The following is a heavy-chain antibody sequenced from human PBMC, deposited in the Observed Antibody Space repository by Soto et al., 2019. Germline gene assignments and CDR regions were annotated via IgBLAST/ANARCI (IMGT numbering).Heavy chain of an antibody. J-gene: IGHJ6*02. V-gene: IGHV1-69*13. CDR3: ASFTYYYDSSGYPSSGMDV. CDR2: IIPIFGTA. CDR1: GGTFSSYA. Sequence: GASVKVSCKASGGTFSSYAISWVRQAPGQGLEWMGGIIPIFGTANYAQKFQGRVTITADESTSTAYMELSSLRSEDTAVYYCASFTYYYDSSGYPSSGMDVWGQGTTVTVSS. D-gene: IGHD3-22*01.